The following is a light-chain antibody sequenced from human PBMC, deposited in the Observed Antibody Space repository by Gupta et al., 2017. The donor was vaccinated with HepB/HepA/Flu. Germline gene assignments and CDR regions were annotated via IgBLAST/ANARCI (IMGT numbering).Light chain of an antibody. Sequence: QSALAQPRSVSGSPGQSVTLSCTGTSSDVAYGYVSWYQQHPGKAPYLIIYDVTGRPAGAPDRFSGSKSGNTASLTISGLQAEDEADYHCCSYSRTHTFIFGGGTTVTVL. CDR1: SSDVAYGY. CDR2: DVT. CDR3: CSYSRTHTFI. J-gene: IGLJ2*01. V-gene: IGLV2-11*01.